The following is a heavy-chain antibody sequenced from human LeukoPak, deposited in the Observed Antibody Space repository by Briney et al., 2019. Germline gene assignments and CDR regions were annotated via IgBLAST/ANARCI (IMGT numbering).Heavy chain of an antibody. J-gene: IGHJ4*02. Sequence: GGSLRLSCAASGFTFSSYGMHWVRQAPGEGLEWVAVIWYDGSNKYYADSVKGRFTISRDNSKNTLYLQMNSLRAEDTAVYYCAREDPPGFDYWGQGTLVTVSS. CDR3: AREDPPGFDY. V-gene: IGHV3-33*01. CDR2: IWYDGSNK. CDR1: GFTFSSYG.